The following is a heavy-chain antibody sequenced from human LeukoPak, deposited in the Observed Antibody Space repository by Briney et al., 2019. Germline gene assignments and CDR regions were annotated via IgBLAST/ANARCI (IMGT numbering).Heavy chain of an antibody. CDR2: FDPEDGET. J-gene: IGHJ4*02. CDR3: ATDLYDSSGYMASY. Sequence: ASVKVSCKVSGYTLTELSVHWVRQAPGKGLEWMGGFDPEDGETIYAQKFQGRVTMTEDTSTDTAYMELSSLRSEDTAVYYCATDLYDSSGYMASYWGQGTLVTVSS. D-gene: IGHD3-22*01. CDR1: GYTLTELS. V-gene: IGHV1-24*01.